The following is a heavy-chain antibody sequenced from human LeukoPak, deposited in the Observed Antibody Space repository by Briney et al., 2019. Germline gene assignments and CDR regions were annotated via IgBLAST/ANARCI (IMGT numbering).Heavy chain of an antibody. V-gene: IGHV4-59*01. CDR2: IYYSGST. CDR1: GGSISTYY. J-gene: IGHJ4*02. D-gene: IGHD5-12*01. CDR3: ARVLRSGRRGYFDY. Sequence: SETLSLTCTVSGGSISTYYWSWIRQPPGKGRELIGYIYYSGSTNYNPSLKSRVTMSVDTSKNQFSLKLSSVTATDTAVYYCARVLRSGRRGYFDYWGQGTLVTVSS.